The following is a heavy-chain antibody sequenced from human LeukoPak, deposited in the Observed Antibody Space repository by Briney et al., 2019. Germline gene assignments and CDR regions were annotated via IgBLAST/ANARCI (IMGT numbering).Heavy chain of an antibody. CDR2: VNTDGSTP. CDR3: ARDRGRYSDY. CDR1: GFTFSSYW. V-gene: IGHV3-74*01. Sequence: PGGSLRLSCAASGFTFSSYWMHWVRQAPGKGLVWVSRVNTDGSTPTYADSVKGRFTISRDNAKNTLYLQMNSLRAEDTAVYYCARDRGRYSDYWGQGTLVTVSS. J-gene: IGHJ4*02. D-gene: IGHD3-16*01.